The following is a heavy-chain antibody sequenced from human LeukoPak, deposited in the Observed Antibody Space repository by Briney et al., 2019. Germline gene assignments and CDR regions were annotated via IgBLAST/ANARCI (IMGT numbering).Heavy chain of an antibody. CDR2: IYSGGST. CDR3: ARDRDCSGGSCYGS. Sequence: GGSLRLSCAASGFTFSSYWMSWVRQAPGKGLEWVSVIYSGGSTYYADSVKGRFTISRHNSKNTLYLQMNSLRAEDTAVYYCARDRDCSGGSCYGSWGQGTLVTVSS. CDR1: GFTFSSYW. D-gene: IGHD2-15*01. V-gene: IGHV3-53*04. J-gene: IGHJ5*02.